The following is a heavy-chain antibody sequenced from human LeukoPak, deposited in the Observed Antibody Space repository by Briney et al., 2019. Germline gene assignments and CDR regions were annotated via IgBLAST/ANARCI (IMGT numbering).Heavy chain of an antibody. CDR3: AKFDNRIVGAASFNY. CDR2: IRFDGSNK. Sequence: GGSLRLSCAGTGFKFSDNAMHWVRQAPSKGLEWVAFIRFDGSNKYYADSVKGRLTISRDNSKNTLYLQMNSLRGEDTAVYYCAKFDNRIVGAASFNYWGQGTLVTVSS. CDR1: GFKFSDNA. V-gene: IGHV3-30*02. J-gene: IGHJ4*02. D-gene: IGHD1-26*01.